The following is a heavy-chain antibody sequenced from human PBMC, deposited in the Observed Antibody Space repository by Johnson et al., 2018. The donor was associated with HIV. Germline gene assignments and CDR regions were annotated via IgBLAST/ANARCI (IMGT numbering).Heavy chain of an antibody. D-gene: IGHD3-22*01. CDR2: IRFDGSSK. Sequence: QVQLVESGGGLVKPGGSLRLSCAASGFTFSSNGMHWVRQAPGKGLEWVAFIRFDGSSKYYGDFVKGRFSISRDNSKNTLYLQMNSLRAEYTAVYYCAKDRAHSSNYLDAFDIWGQGTMVTVSS. CDR3: AKDRAHSSNYLDAFDI. J-gene: IGHJ3*02. V-gene: IGHV3-30*02. CDR1: GFTFSSNG.